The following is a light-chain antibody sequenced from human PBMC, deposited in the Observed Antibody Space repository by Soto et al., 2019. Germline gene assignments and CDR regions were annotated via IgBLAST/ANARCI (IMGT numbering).Light chain of an antibody. CDR3: SSYAGSSARVV. V-gene: IGLV2-23*01. CDR2: EGT. J-gene: IGLJ2*01. Sequence: QSALTQPASVSGSPGQSITISCTISSTDFENYNLVSWYQHCPDKAPKLIIYEGTKRPSEISDRFSGSESDTTASLIISGLQPEDEADYYCSSYAGSSARVVFGGGTKLTVL. CDR1: STDFENYNL.